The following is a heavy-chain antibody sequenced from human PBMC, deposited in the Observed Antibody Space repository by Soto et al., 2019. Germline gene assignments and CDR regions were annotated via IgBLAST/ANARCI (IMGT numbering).Heavy chain of an antibody. D-gene: IGHD3-3*01. CDR3: AREARGYDFWSGYYTDYFDY. J-gene: IGHJ4*02. Sequence: QVQLQESGPGLVKPSETLSLTCTVSGGSISSYYWSWIRQPPGKGLEWIGYIYYSGSTNYNPSLKGRVTISVDTSKNQFSLKLSSVTAADTAVYYCAREARGYDFWSGYYTDYFDYWGQGTLVTVSS. CDR2: IYYSGST. CDR1: GGSISSYY. V-gene: IGHV4-59*01.